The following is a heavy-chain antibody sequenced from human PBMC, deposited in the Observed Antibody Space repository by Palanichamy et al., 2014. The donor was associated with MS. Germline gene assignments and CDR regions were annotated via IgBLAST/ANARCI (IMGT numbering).Heavy chain of an antibody. V-gene: IGHV3-15*01. J-gene: IGHJ6*02. CDR2: IKSKTDGGTT. CDR3: TTDLLAVLTGTYYYGLDV. CDR1: GFTFSKAW. Sequence: DVQLVESGGGLVKPGGSLRLSCEASGFTFSKAWVNWVRQGSRKRGLGWVGRIKSKTDGGTTDYAAPVKGRFTISRDDSKNTVYVQMDSLRVEDTAVYYCTTDLLAVLTGTYYYGLDVWGQGTTVTVSS.